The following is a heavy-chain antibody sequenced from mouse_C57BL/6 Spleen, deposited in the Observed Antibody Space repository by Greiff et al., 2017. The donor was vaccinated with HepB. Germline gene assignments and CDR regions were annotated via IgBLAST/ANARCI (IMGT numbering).Heavy chain of an antibody. Sequence: QVQLQQSGAELMKPGASVKLSCKATGYTFTGYWIEWVKQRPGHGLEWIGEILPGSGSTNYNEKFKGKATFTADTSSNTAYMQLSSLTTEDSAIYYCARGEIYYDYDEGDYYAMDYWGQGTSVTVSS. V-gene: IGHV1-9*01. J-gene: IGHJ4*01. CDR3: ARGEIYYDYDEGDYYAMDY. CDR2: ILPGSGST. D-gene: IGHD2-4*01. CDR1: GYTFTGYW.